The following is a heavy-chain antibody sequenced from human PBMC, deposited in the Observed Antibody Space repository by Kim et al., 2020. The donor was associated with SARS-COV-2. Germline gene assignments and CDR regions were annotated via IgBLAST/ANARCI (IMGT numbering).Heavy chain of an antibody. CDR1: GGSISSSSYY. D-gene: IGHD2-21*01. CDR3: ARDRGGDFPYYFYY. Sequence: SETLSLTCTVSGGSISSSSYYWGWIRQPPGKGLEWIGSIYYSGSTYYNPSLKSRVTISVDTSKNQFSLKLSSVTAADTAVYYCARDRGGDFPYYFYYWV. CDR2: IYYSGST. V-gene: IGHV4-39*07. J-gene: IGHJ4*01.